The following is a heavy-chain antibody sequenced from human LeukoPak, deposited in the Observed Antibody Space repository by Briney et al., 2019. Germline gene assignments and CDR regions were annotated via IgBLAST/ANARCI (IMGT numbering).Heavy chain of an antibody. J-gene: IGHJ4*02. CDR3: ARENYDSTGFYSIDY. CDR1: GFTVSSSY. CDR2: IHSDDFT. Sequence: GGSLRLSCAASGFTVSSSYMTWVRQAPGKGLEWVSVIHSDDFTYYADSVKGRFMISRDNSKNTLYLQMNSLRAEDTAVYYCARENYDSTGFYSIDYWGQGTLVTVSS. D-gene: IGHD3-22*01. V-gene: IGHV3-66*01.